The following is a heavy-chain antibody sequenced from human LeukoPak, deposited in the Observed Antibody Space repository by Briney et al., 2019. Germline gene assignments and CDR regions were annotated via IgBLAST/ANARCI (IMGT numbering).Heavy chain of an antibody. CDR3: ARSEVSAEDYYDSSCYYDVFDY. J-gene: IGHJ4*02. D-gene: IGHD3-22*01. V-gene: IGHV1-69*13. CDR2: IIPIFGTA. CDR1: GGAFSSYA. Sequence: SVKVSCKASGGAFSSYAISWVRQAPGQGLEWMGGIIPIFGTANYAQKFQGRVTITADGSTSTAYMELSSLRSEDTGVYYCARSEVSAEDYYDSSCYYDVFDYWGQGTLVTVSS.